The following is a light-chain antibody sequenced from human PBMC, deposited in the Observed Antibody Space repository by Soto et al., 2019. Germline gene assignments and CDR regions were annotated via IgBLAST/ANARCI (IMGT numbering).Light chain of an antibody. V-gene: IGLV5-45*01. Sequence: QSVLTQPASLSASPGASASLTCTLRSGINVATYTMYWYQQKPGSPPQYLLRYKSDSDNQQGSGVPSRFSGSKDASANAGILLISGLQSEDDADYYCMIWHGNTYVFGSGTKVTVL. CDR1: SGINVATYT. CDR3: MIWHGNTYV. J-gene: IGLJ1*01. CDR2: YKSDSDN.